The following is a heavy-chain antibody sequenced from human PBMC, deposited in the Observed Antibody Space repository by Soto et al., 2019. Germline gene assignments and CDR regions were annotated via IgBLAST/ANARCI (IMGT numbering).Heavy chain of an antibody. Sequence: EVQLVESGGVVVQPGGSLRLSCAASGFTFDDYTMHWVRQAPGKGLEWVSLISWDGGSTYYADSVKGRFTISRDNSKNSLYLQMNSLRTEDTALYYCAKDDSKQHLVHFAYFQHWGQGTLVTVSS. CDR1: GFTFDDYT. D-gene: IGHD6-13*01. V-gene: IGHV3-43*01. CDR3: AKDDSKQHLVHFAYFQH. CDR2: ISWDGGST. J-gene: IGHJ1*01.